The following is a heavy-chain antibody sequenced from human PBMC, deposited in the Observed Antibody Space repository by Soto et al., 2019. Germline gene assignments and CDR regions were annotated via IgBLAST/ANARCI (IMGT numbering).Heavy chain of an antibody. J-gene: IGHJ4*02. CDR1: GGSISSSSYY. CDR2: IYYSGST. V-gene: IGHV4-39*01. Sequence: SETLSLTCTVSGGSISSSSYYWGWIRQPPGKGLEWIGSIYYSGSTYYNPSLKSRVTISVDTSKNQFSLKLSSVTAADTAVYYCARHTMIVVVITTGYWGQGTLVTVSS. CDR3: ARHTMIVVVITTGY. D-gene: IGHD3-22*01.